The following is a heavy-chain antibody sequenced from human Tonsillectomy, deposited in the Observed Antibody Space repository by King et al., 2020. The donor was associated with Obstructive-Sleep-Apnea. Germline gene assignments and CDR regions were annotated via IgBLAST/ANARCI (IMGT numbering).Heavy chain of an antibody. V-gene: IGHV3-48*01. D-gene: IGHD6-13*01. CDR2: ISSSSSTI. J-gene: IGHJ5*02. Sequence: VQLVESGGGLVQPGGSLRLSCAASGFTFSSYSMNWVRQAPGKGLEWVSYISSSSSTIYYADSVKGRFTISRDNAKNSLYLQMNSLRAEDTAVYYCARELRGILAAAGTMNWFDPWAQGPLVTVSS. CDR1: GFTFSSYS. CDR3: ARELRGILAAAGTMNWFDP.